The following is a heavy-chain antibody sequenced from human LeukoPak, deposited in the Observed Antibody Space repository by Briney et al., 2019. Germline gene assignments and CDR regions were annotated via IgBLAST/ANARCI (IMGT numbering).Heavy chain of an antibody. V-gene: IGHV4-34*01. Sequence: SETLSLTCAVYGGSFSGYYWSWIRQPPGKGLEWIGEINHSGSTNYNPSLKSRVTISVDTSKNQFSLKLSSVTAADTAVYYCVRARRIAVAGRRGANWFDPWGQGTLVTVSS. CDR3: VRARRIAVAGRRGANWFDP. CDR1: GGSFSGYY. J-gene: IGHJ5*02. D-gene: IGHD6-19*01. CDR2: INHSGST.